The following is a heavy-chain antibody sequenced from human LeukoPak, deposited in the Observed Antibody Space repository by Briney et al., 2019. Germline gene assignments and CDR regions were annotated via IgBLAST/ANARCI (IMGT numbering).Heavy chain of an antibody. V-gene: IGHV4-4*07. J-gene: IGHJ4*02. Sequence: SETLSLTCTVSGGSISSYYWSWIRQPAGKGLEWIGRIYTSGSTNYNPSLKSRVTMSVDTSKNQFSLKLSSVTAADTAVYYCAKEDSSGYYELFDYWGQGTLVTVSS. D-gene: IGHD3-22*01. CDR2: IYTSGST. CDR3: AKEDSSGYYELFDY. CDR1: GGSISSYY.